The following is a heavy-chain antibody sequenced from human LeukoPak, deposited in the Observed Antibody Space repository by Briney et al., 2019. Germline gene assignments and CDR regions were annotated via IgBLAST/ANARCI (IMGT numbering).Heavy chain of an antibody. V-gene: IGHV3-48*03. CDR2: ISSSGSTI. CDR3: AREADSSWFAPLDY. Sequence: GGSLRLSCAASGFTFSSYEMNWVRQAPGKGLEWVSYISSSGSTIYYADSVKGRFTISRDNAKNSLYLQMNSLRAEDTAVYYCAREADSSWFAPLDYWGQGTLVTVSS. D-gene: IGHD6-13*01. J-gene: IGHJ4*02. CDR1: GFTFSSYE.